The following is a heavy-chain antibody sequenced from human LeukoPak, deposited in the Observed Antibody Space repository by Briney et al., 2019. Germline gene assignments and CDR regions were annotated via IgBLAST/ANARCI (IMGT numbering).Heavy chain of an antibody. CDR3: ARGWRGLTSLDHYYYMDG. CDR1: GGSISGSY. J-gene: IGHJ6*03. CDR2: IIHSGST. D-gene: IGHD2-2*01. V-gene: IGHV4-34*01. Sequence: SETLSLTCTVSGGSISGSYWSWIRQPPGKGLEWIGEIIHSGSTNYNPSLKSRVTISVDTSQNQFSLKLSSVTAADTAVYYCARGWRGLTSLDHYYYMDGWGKGTTVTVSS.